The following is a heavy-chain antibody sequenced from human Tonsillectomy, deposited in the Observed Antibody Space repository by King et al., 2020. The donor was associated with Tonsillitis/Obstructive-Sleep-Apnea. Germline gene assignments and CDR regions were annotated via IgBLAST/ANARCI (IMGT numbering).Heavy chain of an antibody. V-gene: IGHV3-15*01. J-gene: IGHJ4*02. CDR3: TTTIFGVVIALG. CDR1: GSTFSNAW. D-gene: IGHD3-3*01. Sequence: VQLVESGGGLVKPGGSLRVSCAASGSTFSNAWMSWVRQAPGKGLEWVGRIKSKTDGGTTDYAAPVKGRFTISRDDSKNTLYLQMNSLKTEDTAVYYCTTTIFGVVIALGWGQGTLVTVSS. CDR2: IKSKTDGGTT.